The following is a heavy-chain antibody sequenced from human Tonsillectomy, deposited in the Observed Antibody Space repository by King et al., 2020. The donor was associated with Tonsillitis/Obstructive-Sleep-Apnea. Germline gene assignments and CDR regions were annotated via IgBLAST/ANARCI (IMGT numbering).Heavy chain of an antibody. Sequence: EVQLVESGGGLVKPGGSLRLSCAASGFTFSNAWMSWVRQVPGKGLEWVGRIKSKTDGGTIDYAAPVKGRFTISRDDSKNSLYLQMNSLRTEDTAVYYCTRYRNSRDYYMDVCGKGTPVTVSS. CDR1: GFTFSNAW. CDR2: IKSKTDGGTI. D-gene: IGHD2/OR15-2a*01. V-gene: IGHV3-15*01. J-gene: IGHJ6*03. CDR3: TRYRNSRDYYMDV.